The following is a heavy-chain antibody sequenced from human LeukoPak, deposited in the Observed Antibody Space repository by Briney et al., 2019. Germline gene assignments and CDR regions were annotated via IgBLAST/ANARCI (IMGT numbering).Heavy chain of an antibody. CDR2: INPSGGST. J-gene: IGHJ6*03. D-gene: IGHD2-2*01. CDR1: GYTFTSYY. CDR3: ARAPYCSSTSCYANYYYYMDV. V-gene: IGHV1-46*01. Sequence: GASVKVSCKASGYTFTSYYMHWVRQAPGQGLGWMGIINPSGGSTSYAQKFQGRVTMTRDTSTSTVYMELSSLRSEDTAVYYCARAPYCSSTSCYANYYYYMDVWGKGTTVTVSS.